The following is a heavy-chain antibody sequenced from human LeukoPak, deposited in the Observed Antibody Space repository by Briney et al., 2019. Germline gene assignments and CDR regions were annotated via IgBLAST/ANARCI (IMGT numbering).Heavy chain of an antibody. CDR3: AIGPNSNWSGLDN. D-gene: IGHD4-11*01. Sequence: GGSLRLSCTASGFSLSGYWMHWVRQVPGKGLVWLSRMNSDGRTTNYADSVKGRFIISRDNAKNTLYLQTNSLRAEDTALYYCAIGPNSNWSGLDNWGQGTPVIVSS. CDR2: MNSDGRTT. V-gene: IGHV3-74*01. CDR1: GFSLSGYW. J-gene: IGHJ4*02.